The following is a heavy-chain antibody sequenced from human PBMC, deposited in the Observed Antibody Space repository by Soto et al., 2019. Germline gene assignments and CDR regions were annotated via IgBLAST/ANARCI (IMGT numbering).Heavy chain of an antibody. V-gene: IGHV4-59*01. D-gene: IGHD5-12*01. Sequence: SETLSLTCTVSGASISSSYWSWIRQSPERGLEWIAYVYHTGATNYNPSLKSRVTISLDTSKGQFSLNITSLTTADTAVYFCARGGNRYSNVASGVGGFDYWGQGSLVTVSS. J-gene: IGHJ4*02. CDR1: GASISSSY. CDR2: VYHTGAT. CDR3: ARGGNRYSNVASGVGGFDY.